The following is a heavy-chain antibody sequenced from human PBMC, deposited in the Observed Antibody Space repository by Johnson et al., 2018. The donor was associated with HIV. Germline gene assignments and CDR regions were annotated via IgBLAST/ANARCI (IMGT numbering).Heavy chain of an antibody. V-gene: IGHV3-7*01. Sequence: VQLVESGGGVVQPGGSLRLSCAASGFTFSSYWMSWVRQAPGKGLEWVANIKQDGSEKYYVDSVKGRFTISRDNAKNSLYLQMNSLRAEETAVYYCARDTYCSGGSCYSNAFDIWGQGTMVTVSS. CDR1: GFTFSSYW. J-gene: IGHJ3*02. CDR3: ARDTYCSGGSCYSNAFDI. D-gene: IGHD2-15*01. CDR2: IKQDGSEK.